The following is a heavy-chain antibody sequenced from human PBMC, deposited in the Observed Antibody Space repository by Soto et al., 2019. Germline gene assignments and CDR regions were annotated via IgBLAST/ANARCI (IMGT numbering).Heavy chain of an antibody. D-gene: IGHD2-2*01. Sequence: GGSLRLSCAASGFTFSSYSMNWVRQAPGKGLEWVSSISSSSSYIYYADSVKGRFTISRDNAKNSLYLQMNSLRAEDTAVYYCARVPRYCSSTSCYYYYYYYGMDVWGQGTTVTV. J-gene: IGHJ6*02. CDR2: ISSSSSYI. V-gene: IGHV3-21*01. CDR3: ARVPRYCSSTSCYYYYYYYGMDV. CDR1: GFTFSSYS.